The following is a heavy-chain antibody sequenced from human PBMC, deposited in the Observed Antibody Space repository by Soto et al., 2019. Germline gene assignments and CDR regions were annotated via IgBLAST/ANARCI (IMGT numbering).Heavy chain of an antibody. Sequence: GWSLRLSFAASGFTLTSSAMTGVRQATGKGLEWVAGISGSGASTYYAYSVKGRFTISRDNSKNTLYLQMNSLRAHATGVYYCDKDLCYSSLSAFDYWGQGTPVPVSS. V-gene: IGHV3-23*01. CDR1: GFTLTSSA. D-gene: IGHD6-19*01. J-gene: IGHJ4*02. CDR3: DKDLCYSSLSAFDY. CDR2: ISGSGAST.